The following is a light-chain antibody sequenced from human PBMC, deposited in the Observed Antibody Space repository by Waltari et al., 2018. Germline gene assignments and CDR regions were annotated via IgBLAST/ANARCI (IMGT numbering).Light chain of an antibody. CDR2: AAS. Sequence: AIRKTQSPSSLSASTGDRVTITCRASQGISSYLAWYQQKPGKAPKLLIYAASTLQSGVPSRFSGSGSGTDFTLTISCLQSEDFATYYCQQYYSYPPSITFGQGTRLEIK. CDR1: QGISSY. CDR3: QQYYSYPPSIT. J-gene: IGKJ5*01. V-gene: IGKV1-8*01.